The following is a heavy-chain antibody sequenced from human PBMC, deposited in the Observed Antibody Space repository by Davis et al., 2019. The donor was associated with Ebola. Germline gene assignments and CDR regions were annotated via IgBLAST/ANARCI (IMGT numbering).Heavy chain of an antibody. J-gene: IGHJ5*02. CDR2: IYYSGST. CDR3: ARLSYYYDSSGLGNWFDP. Sequence: MPSETLSLTCTVSGGATRSYYWSWIRQPPGKGLEWIGYIYYSGSTNYNPSLKSRVTISVDTSKNQFSLKLSSVTAADTAVYYCARLSYYYDSSGLGNWFDPWGQGTLVTVSS. D-gene: IGHD3-22*01. CDR1: GGATRSYY. V-gene: IGHV4-59*08.